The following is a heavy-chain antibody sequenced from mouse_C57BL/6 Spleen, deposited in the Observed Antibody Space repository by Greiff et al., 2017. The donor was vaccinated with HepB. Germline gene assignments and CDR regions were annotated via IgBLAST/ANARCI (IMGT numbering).Heavy chain of an antibody. D-gene: IGHD1-1*01. CDR2: ISYDGSN. Sequence: EVKLMESGPGLVKPSQSLSLTCSVTGYSITSGYYWNWIRQFPGNKLEWMGYISYDGSNNYNPSLKNRISITRDTSKNQFFLKLNSVTTEDTATYYCARVYGSSHYWYFDVWGTGTTVTVSS. V-gene: IGHV3-6*01. CDR1: GYSITSGYY. CDR3: ARVYGSSHYWYFDV. J-gene: IGHJ1*03.